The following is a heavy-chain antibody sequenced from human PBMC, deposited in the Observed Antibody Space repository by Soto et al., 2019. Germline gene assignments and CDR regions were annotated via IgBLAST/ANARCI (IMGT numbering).Heavy chain of an antibody. CDR1: GGSFSGYY. Sequence: SETLSLTCAVYGGSFSGYYWSWIRQPPGKGLEWIGEINHSGSTNYNPSLKSRVTISGDTSKNQFSLKLSSVTAADTAVYYCARSVQTLKQQLVFGYWGQGTLVTVPS. V-gene: IGHV4-34*01. CDR3: ARSVQTLKQQLVFGY. CDR2: INHSGST. J-gene: IGHJ4*02. D-gene: IGHD6-13*01.